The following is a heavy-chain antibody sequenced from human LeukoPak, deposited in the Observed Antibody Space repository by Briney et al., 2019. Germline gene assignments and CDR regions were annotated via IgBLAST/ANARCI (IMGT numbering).Heavy chain of an antibody. D-gene: IGHD1-14*01. CDR1: GGNFSSYA. Sequence: GASVNVSCKASGGNFSSYAISWVRQAPGQGLEWMGGIIPIFGTANYAQKFQGRVTITADESTSTAYMELSSLRSEDTAVYYCARDPGRDDAFDIWGQGTMVTVSS. CDR3: ARDPGRDDAFDI. J-gene: IGHJ3*02. CDR2: IIPIFGTA. V-gene: IGHV1-69*13.